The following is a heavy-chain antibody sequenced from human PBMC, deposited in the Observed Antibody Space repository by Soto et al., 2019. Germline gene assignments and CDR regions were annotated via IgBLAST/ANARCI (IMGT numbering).Heavy chain of an antibody. V-gene: IGHV4-31*03. Sequence: SEILSLTCTVSGGSISSGGNYWSWIRQHPGKGLEWIGYIYYSGSTYHNPSLKSRVTISVDTSKNQFSLKLSSVTAADTAVYYCARHHGYCSSTSCSNFDYWGQGTLVTVSS. J-gene: IGHJ4*02. CDR2: IYYSGST. D-gene: IGHD2-2*01. CDR3: ARHHGYCSSTSCSNFDY. CDR1: GGSISSGGNY.